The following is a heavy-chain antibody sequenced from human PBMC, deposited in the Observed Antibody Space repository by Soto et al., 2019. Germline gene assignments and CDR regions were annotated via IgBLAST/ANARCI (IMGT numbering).Heavy chain of an antibody. D-gene: IGHD4-17*01. J-gene: IGHJ4*02. CDR1: GFTFSSYA. CDR2: ISGSCGST. CDR3: AKDSAPTHDYGDYVGFFDY. Sequence: GGSLRLSCAAPGFTFSSYAMSWVRQAPGKGLEWVSAISGSCGSTYYAVSVKGRFTISRDNSKNTLYLQMNSLRAEGTAVYYCAKDSAPTHDYGDYVGFFDYWGQGTLVTVSS. V-gene: IGHV3-23*01.